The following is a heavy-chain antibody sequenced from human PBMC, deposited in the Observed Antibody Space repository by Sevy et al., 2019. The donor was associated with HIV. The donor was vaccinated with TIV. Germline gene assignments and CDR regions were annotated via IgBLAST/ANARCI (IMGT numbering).Heavy chain of an antibody. V-gene: IGHV3-7*01. D-gene: IGHD4-17*01. CDR3: ARDWGDDFDDRRASYYYFYGMDV. Sequence: GESLKISCAASGFTFSIYWMTWVRQAPGKGLEWVANIKQDGSEKYYVDFVKGRFTISRDNAKNSLYLQMNGLRADDTAVYYCARDWGDDFDDRRASYYYFYGMDVWGQGTTVTVSS. J-gene: IGHJ6*02. CDR1: GFTFSIYW. CDR2: IKQDGSEK.